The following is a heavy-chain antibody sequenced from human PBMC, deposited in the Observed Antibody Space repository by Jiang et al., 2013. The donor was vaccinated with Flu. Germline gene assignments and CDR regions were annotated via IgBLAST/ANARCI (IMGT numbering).Heavy chain of an antibody. CDR3: ATWGDILTGDYYYGMDV. V-gene: IGHV1-24*01. D-gene: IGHD3-9*01. CDR2: FDPEDGET. CDR1: GYTLTELS. J-gene: IGHJ6*02. Sequence: KKPGASVKVSCKVSGYTLTELSMHWVRQAPGKGLEWMGGFDPEDGETIYAQKFQGRVTMTEDTSTDTAYMELSSLRSEDTAVYYCATWGDILTGDYYYGMDVWGQGTTVTVSS.